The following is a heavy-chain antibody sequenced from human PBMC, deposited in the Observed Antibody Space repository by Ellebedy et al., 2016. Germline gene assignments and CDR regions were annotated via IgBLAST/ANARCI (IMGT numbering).Heavy chain of an antibody. V-gene: IGHV3-74*01. CDR3: TSLPTVDYYFDY. Sequence: GGSLRLSXVASGFTFSTYWMHWVRQVPGKGLVWVSRINSDGTMTTYADSVKGRFTISRDNAKNTLDLHMSSLRAEDTGVYYCTSLPTVDYYFDYWGQGTLVTVSS. CDR2: INSDGTMT. CDR1: GFTFSTYW. J-gene: IGHJ4*02. D-gene: IGHD4-23*01.